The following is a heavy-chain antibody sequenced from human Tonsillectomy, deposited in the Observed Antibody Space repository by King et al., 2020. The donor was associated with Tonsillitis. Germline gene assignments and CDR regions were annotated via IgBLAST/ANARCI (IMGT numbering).Heavy chain of an antibody. J-gene: IGHJ6*03. CDR1: GGSISSGGYY. CDR3: AGEMQLGRIMDV. CDR2: IYYSGST. Sequence: QLQESGPGLVKPSQTLSLTCTVSGGSISSGGYYWSWIRQHPGKGREWIGYIYYSGSTYYNPSLKSLVTISVDTSKNQFSLKLSSVTAADTAVYYCAGEMQLGRIMDVWGTGTTVTVSS. V-gene: IGHV4-31*01. D-gene: IGHD6-13*01.